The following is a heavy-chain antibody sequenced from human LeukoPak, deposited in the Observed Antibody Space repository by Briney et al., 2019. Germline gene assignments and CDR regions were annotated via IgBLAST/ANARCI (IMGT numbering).Heavy chain of an antibody. J-gene: IGHJ4*02. CDR1: GGSISSGDYY. D-gene: IGHD2-2*01. V-gene: IGHV4-30-4*01. CDR2: IYYSGST. CDR3: LGYCSSTSCSYYDY. Sequence: SETLSLTCTVSGGSISSGDYYWSWIRQPPGKGLEWIGYIYYSGSTYYNPSLKSRVTISVDMSKNQFSLKLSSVTAADTAVYYCLGYCSSTSCSYYDYWGQGTLVTVSS.